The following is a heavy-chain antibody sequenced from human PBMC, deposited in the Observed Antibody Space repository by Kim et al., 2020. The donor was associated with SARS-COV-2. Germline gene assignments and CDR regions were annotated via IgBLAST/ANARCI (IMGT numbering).Heavy chain of an antibody. D-gene: IGHD2-21*02. CDR1: TGSFSGYY. V-gene: IGHV4-34*01. J-gene: IGHJ2*01. CDR3: ARGRGGDGWYFDL. CDR2: INRDGSA. Sequence: SETLSLTCAVYTGSFSGYYWSWIRQPPGKGLEWIGEINRDGSANYNPSPRSRVSISVDTSKNQFSLKLNSVAAADTAVYYCARGRGGDGWYFDLWGRDPLVTVSS.